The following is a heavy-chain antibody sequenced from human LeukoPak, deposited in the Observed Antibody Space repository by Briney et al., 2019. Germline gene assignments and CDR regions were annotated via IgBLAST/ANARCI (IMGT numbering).Heavy chain of an antibody. CDR2: INHSGST. Sequence: SETLSLTCAVYGGSFSGYYWGWIRQPPGKGLEWIGEINHSGSTNYNPSLKSRVTISVDTSKNQFSLKLSSVTAVVMAVNYCMRDPWIFGVVTGSWWFDPWPQETLVTVSS. V-gene: IGHV4-34*01. J-gene: IGHJ5*02. D-gene: IGHD3-3*01. CDR1: GGSFSGYY. CDR3: MRDPWIFGVVTGSWWFDP.